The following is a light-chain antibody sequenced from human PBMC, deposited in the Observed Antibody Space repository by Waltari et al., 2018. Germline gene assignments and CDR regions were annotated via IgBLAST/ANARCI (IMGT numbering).Light chain of an antibody. V-gene: IGKV3-20*01. CDR3: QHYVRLPAT. Sequence: EIVLTQSPGTLSLSRGERATLACRASQSVGRTLAWYQQKPGRSPSLLIYGASTRATGIPERFSGGWSGTDFSLTISRLEPEDFALYYCQHYVRLPATFGQGTKVEIK. CDR2: GAS. J-gene: IGKJ1*01. CDR1: QSVGRT.